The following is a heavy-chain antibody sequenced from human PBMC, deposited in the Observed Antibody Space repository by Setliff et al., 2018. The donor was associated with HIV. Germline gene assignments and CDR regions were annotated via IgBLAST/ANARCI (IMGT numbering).Heavy chain of an antibody. CDR1: GESFSAYF. Sequence: PSETLSLTCAVYGESFSAYFWSWIRQPPGKGLEWIGLINHSGSTNYNPSLKSRVTISLGTSKNQFSLKMTSVTAADTAVFYCARLEPNYYYYYMDVWGKGTTVTVSS. CDR3: ARLEPNYYYYYMDV. V-gene: IGHV4-34*01. D-gene: IGHD1-1*01. CDR2: INHSGST. J-gene: IGHJ6*03.